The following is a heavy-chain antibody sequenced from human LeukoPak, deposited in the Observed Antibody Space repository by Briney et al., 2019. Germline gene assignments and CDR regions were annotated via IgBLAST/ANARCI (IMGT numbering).Heavy chain of an antibody. CDR1: GYSVTSYW. D-gene: IGHD2-2*01. J-gene: IGHJ2*01. CDR3: ARRRRYCSSTSCSGSWYFDL. V-gene: IGHV5-51*01. CDR2: ISPGDSAT. Sequence: GESLKITCKGSGYSVTSYWIGWVRQMPGKGLEWMGIISPGDSATRNSPSFQGQVTISADKSISTAYLQWSSLKASDTAMYCCARRRRYCSSTSCSGSWYFDLWGRGTLVTVSS.